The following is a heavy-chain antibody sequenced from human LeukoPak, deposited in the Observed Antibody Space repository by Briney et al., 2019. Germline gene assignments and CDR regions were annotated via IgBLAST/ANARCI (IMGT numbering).Heavy chain of an antibody. CDR3: VRDRNYFEALQRSY. V-gene: IGHV3-7*03. CDR1: RFTFSNYW. J-gene: IGHJ4*02. Sequence: GGSLRLSCGASRFTFSNYWMSWVRQAPGKGLEWVANIKEDGSEKDYVDSVKGRFTISRDNAKNTLYLQMNSLRVEDTAVYFCVRDRNYFEALQRSYWGQGTLVTVSS. CDR2: IKEDGSEK. D-gene: IGHD1-7*01.